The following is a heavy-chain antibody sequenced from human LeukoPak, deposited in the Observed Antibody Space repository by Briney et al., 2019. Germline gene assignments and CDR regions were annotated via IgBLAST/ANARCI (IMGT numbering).Heavy chain of an antibody. Sequence: GGSLRLSCAASGFTFSSYEMNWVRQAPGKGLEWVSYINSGGSTIYYADSVKGRFTISRGNAKNSLYLQMNSLRAEDTAVYYCARGGYISYWGQGTLVIVSS. CDR2: INSGGSTI. J-gene: IGHJ4*02. V-gene: IGHV3-48*03. CDR3: ARGGYISY. D-gene: IGHD5-24*01. CDR1: GFTFSSYE.